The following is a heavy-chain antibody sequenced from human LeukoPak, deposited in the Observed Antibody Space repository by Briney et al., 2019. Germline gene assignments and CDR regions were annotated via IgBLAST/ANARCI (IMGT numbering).Heavy chain of an antibody. CDR3: ARLGYSSSWFPNYYYYYYMDV. J-gene: IGHJ6*03. V-gene: IGHV1-18*01. D-gene: IGHD6-13*01. CDR1: GYTFTSYG. CDR2: ISAYNGNT. Sequence: ASVKVSCKASGYTFTSYGISWVRQAPGQGLEWMGWISAYNGNTNYAQKLQGRVTMTTDTSTSTAYMELRSLRSDDTAVYYCARLGYSSSWFPNYYYYYYMDVWGKGTTVTVSS.